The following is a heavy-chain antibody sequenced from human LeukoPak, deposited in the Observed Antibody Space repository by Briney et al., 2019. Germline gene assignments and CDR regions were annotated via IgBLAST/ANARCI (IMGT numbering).Heavy chain of an antibody. Sequence: GGSLRLSCAASGFTFSSYAMSWVRQAPGKGLEWVSAISGSGGSTYYADSVKGRFTISRDNSKNTLYLQMNSLRAEDTAVYYCAKDVGYHYDSSDYHYFDYWGQGTLVTVSS. CDR2: ISGSGGST. CDR3: AKDVGYHYDSSDYHYFDY. V-gene: IGHV3-23*01. D-gene: IGHD3-22*01. J-gene: IGHJ4*02. CDR1: GFTFSSYA.